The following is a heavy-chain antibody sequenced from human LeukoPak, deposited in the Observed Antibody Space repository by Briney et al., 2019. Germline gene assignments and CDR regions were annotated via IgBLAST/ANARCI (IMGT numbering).Heavy chain of an antibody. D-gene: IGHD6-19*01. J-gene: IGHJ4*02. CDR2: INHSGST. V-gene: IGHV4-34*01. Sequence: SETLSLTCAVYGGSFSGYYWSWLRQPPGKGLEWIGEINHSGSTNYNPSLKSRVTISVDTSKNQFSLKLSSVTAADTAVYYCARGRPDSPGIAVAGPQGHFDYWGQGTLVTVSS. CDR3: ARGRPDSPGIAVAGPQGHFDY. CDR1: GGSFSGYY.